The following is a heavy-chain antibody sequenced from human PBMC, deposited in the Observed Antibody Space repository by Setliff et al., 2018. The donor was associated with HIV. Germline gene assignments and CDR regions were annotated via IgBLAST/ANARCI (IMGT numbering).Heavy chain of an antibody. J-gene: IGHJ5*02. D-gene: IGHD3-22*01. CDR3: ARDRCDSVKCYLYNWFDP. CDR2: MNPNSGNT. Sequence: ASVKVSCKASGYTFTSYDINWVRQATGQGLEWMGWMNPNSGNTGYAQKFQGRVTITRNTSISTAYMELSSLRSEDTAVYYCARDRCDSVKCYLYNWFDPWGQGTLVTVSS. V-gene: IGHV1-8*03. CDR1: GYTFTSYD.